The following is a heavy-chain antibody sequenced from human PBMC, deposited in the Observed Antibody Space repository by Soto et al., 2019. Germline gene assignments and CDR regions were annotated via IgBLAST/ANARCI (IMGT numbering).Heavy chain of an antibody. Sequence: PWGSLRLSCSASGFTCTNYWMHWVRQVPGKGLVWVSRIDGVGTGTSYSDSVRGRFTISRDNAENMLYLQMNSLRAEDTAVYCCTTVFEYWGQGTLVTVSS. J-gene: IGHJ4*02. CDR3: TTVFEY. CDR2: IDGVGTGT. V-gene: IGHV3-74*01. CDR1: GFTCTNYW.